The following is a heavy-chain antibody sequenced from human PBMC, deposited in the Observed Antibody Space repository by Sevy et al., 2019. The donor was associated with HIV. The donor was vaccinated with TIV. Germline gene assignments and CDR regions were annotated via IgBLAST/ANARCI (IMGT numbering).Heavy chain of an antibody. CDR2: IYSYGET. D-gene: IGHD6-13*01. CDR3: VRSMEQQLDAFHI. Sequence: SETLSLTCTVSGASIRDSSYYWAWIRQPPGKGLEWIGNIYSYGETYYNSSLKSRVTISVDTSKNQFSLSLTSVTAADTAIYFCVRSMEQQLDAFHIWGQGTMVTVSS. V-gene: IGHV4-39*01. CDR1: GASIRDSSYY. J-gene: IGHJ3*02.